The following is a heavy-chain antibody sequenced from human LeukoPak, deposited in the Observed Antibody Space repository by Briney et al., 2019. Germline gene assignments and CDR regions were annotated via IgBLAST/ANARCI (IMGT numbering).Heavy chain of an antibody. CDR1: GSSFSSHY. J-gene: IGHJ3*02. CDR3: ARDPEWGALDI. V-gene: IGHV3-7*01. D-gene: IGHD3-3*01. CDR2: MNQDGAEK. Sequence: PGGSLRLSCVASGSSFSSHYMTWVRQAPGKGLEWVAIMNQDGAEKTYVDSVKGRFTISRDNAKNSLYLQMDSLRAEDTAVYYCARDPEWGALDIWGQGTMVTVSS.